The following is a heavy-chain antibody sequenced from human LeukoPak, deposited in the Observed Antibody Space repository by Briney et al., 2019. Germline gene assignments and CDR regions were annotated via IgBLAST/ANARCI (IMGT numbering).Heavy chain of an antibody. J-gene: IGHJ4*01. Sequence: GGSLRLSCTASGFTFRSYAMQWVRQAPGKGLEWVSYITYNSGTIFYADSVKGRFTISRDNAKDSLYLQISSRRHADTAVYYCARDSGYSYADDYWGQGNLVTVSS. CDR3: ARDSGYSYADDY. D-gene: IGHD5-18*01. CDR2: ITYNSGTI. CDR1: GFTFRSYA. V-gene: IGHV3-48*02.